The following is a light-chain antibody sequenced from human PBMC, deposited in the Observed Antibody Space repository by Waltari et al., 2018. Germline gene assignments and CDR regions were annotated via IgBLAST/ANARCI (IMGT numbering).Light chain of an antibody. CDR3: QNHERLPAT. J-gene: IGKJ1*01. CDR2: EAS. V-gene: IGKV3-20*01. CDR1: QSIGKY. Sequence: MTQSPGTLSWSPGERATLSCRASQSIGKYLVWYQQKPGQAPRLLIYEASRRATGIPDRSSGSGSGTVCSITILSLEPEDFAVYYCQNHERLPATFGQGTKVEIK.